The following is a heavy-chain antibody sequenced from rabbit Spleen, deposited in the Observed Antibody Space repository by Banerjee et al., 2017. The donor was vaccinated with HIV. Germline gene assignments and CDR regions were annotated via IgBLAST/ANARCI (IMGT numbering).Heavy chain of an antibody. CDR1: GFSFSNSYW. Sequence: QSLEESGGDLVKPGASLTLTCTASGFSFSNSYWICWVRQAPGKGLEWIACIDGGSSDKTGYASWAKGRFTISKTSSTTVTLQMTSLTAADTATYFCARGSATMTMVITGFYFNLWGPGTLVTVS. CDR3: ARGSATMTMVITGFYFNL. D-gene: IGHD2-1*01. CDR2: IDGGSSDKT. V-gene: IGHV1S40*01. J-gene: IGHJ4*01.